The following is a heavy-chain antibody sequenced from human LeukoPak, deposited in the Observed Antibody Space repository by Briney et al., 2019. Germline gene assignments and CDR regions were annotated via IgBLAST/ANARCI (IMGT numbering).Heavy chain of an antibody. CDR1: GFPFSNSW. J-gene: IGHJ4*02. V-gene: IGHV3-7*01. CDR3: AKHRWYHFDS. D-gene: IGHD3-16*02. Sequence: GGSLRLSCAASGFPFSNSWMTWVRRAPEKGLEWVADIKLDGSEEYVDSVKGRFTISRDNAKKSVYLQMNSLTAEDTAVYYCAKHRWYHFDSWGQGTLVAVSS. CDR2: IKLDGSEE.